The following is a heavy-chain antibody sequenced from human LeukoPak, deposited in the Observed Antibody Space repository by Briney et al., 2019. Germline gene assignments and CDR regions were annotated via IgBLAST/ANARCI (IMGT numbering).Heavy chain of an antibody. CDR1: GFTFSNYA. D-gene: IGHD2-2*01. J-gene: IGHJ4*02. Sequence: GGSLRLSCAASGFTFSNYAMHWVRQAPGKGLEWVAVTSYDGINKYYADSVKGRFTISRDNSKNTLYLQMNSLRAEDTAVYYCARRYCSSTSCLFDYWGQGTLVTVSS. V-gene: IGHV3-30-3*01. CDR2: TSYDGINK. CDR3: ARRYCSSTSCLFDY.